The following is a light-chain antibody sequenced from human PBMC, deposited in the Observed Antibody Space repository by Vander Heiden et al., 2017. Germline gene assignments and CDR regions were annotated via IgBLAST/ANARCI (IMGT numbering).Light chain of an antibody. CDR2: NTN. Sequence: QTVVTQASSLSVSPGGTVTFTCGLNSGSVSTSYCPSWFRQTPGQAQRTLIYNTNARSAGVPDRFSGSILGHETALTITGAQADDESDYYCLLYMAGGIVVFGGGTRLTVL. CDR1: SGSVSTSYC. J-gene: IGLJ2*01. V-gene: IGLV8-61*01. CDR3: LLYMAGGIVV.